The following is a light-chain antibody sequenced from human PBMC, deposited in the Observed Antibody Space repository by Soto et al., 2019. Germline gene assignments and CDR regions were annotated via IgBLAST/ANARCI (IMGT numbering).Light chain of an antibody. V-gene: IGKV1-39*01. J-gene: IGKJ1*01. Sequence: DIQMTQSPSSLSASVGDRVTITCRASQSISSYLNWYQQKPGKAPKLLIYAASSLQSGVPSRFSGRGSGTDFTLTISSLQPEDFATYYGQQSYSTPPWTFGQGTKVDIK. CDR1: QSISSY. CDR2: AAS. CDR3: QQSYSTPPWT.